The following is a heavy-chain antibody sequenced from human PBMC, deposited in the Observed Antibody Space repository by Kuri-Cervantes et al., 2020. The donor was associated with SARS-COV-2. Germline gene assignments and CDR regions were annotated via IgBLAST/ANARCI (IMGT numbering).Heavy chain of an antibody. Sequence: SETLSLTCTVSGGSISSSSYYWGWIRQPPGKGLEWIGSIYHSGSTFYNPSLKSRVTISVDTSKNQFSLNLSSVTAADTAVYYCARLKRGSNWFDPWGQGTLVTVSS. J-gene: IGHJ5*02. V-gene: IGHV4-39*07. D-gene: IGHD2-15*01. CDR2: IYHSGST. CDR1: GGSISSSSYY. CDR3: ARLKRGSNWFDP.